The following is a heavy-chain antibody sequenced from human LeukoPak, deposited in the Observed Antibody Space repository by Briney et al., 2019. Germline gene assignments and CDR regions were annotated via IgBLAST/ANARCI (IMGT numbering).Heavy chain of an antibody. CDR3: AREKGYSSFLNWFDP. J-gene: IGHJ5*02. Sequence: ASVKVSCKASGYTFTGYYMHWVRQAPGQGLEWMGRINPNSGGTNYTQKFQGRVTMTRDTSISTAYMELSRLRADDTAGYYCAREKGYSSFLNWFDPWGQGTLVTVSS. CDR1: GYTFTGYY. D-gene: IGHD5-18*01. V-gene: IGHV1-2*06. CDR2: INPNSGGT.